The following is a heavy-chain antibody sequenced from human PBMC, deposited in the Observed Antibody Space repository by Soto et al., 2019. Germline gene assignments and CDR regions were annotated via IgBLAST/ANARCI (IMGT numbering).Heavy chain of an antibody. J-gene: IGHJ5*02. CDR3: ARDPHDYDFWSGYYHNWFDP. Sequence: ASVKVSCKASGYTFTSYAMHWVRQAPGQRLEWMGWINAGNGNTKYSQKFQGRVTITRDTSASTAYMELSSLRSEDTAVYYCARDPHDYDFWSGYYHNWFDPWGQGTLVTAPQ. V-gene: IGHV1-3*01. CDR1: GYTFTSYA. CDR2: INAGNGNT. D-gene: IGHD3-3*01.